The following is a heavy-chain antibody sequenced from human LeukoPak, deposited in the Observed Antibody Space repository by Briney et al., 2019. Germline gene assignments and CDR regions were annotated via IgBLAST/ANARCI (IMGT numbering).Heavy chain of an antibody. D-gene: IGHD1-26*01. CDR2: IKRDGSEK. V-gene: IGHV3-7*01. CDR1: GFTFSNYW. Sequence: GGSLRLSCAASGFTFSNYWMSWVRQAPGKGLEWVANIKRDGSEKYYVDSVKGRFTISRDNAKNSLYLQMNSLRAEDTAVYYCLYSGTYSPFDYWGQGTLVTVSS. J-gene: IGHJ4*02. CDR3: LYSGTYSPFDY.